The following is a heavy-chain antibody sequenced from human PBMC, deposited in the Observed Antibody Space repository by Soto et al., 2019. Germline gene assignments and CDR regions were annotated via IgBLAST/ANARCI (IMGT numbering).Heavy chain of an antibody. CDR2: ISYDGSNK. CDR3: AITMVRGSSWNFDY. D-gene: IGHD3-10*01. Sequence: QVQLVESGGGVVQPGRSLRLSCAASGFTFSNYAVHWVRQAPGKGLEWVAVISYDGSNKYYADSVKGRFTISRGNSKNTLYLQMNSLRAEDTAVYYCAITMVRGSSWNFDYWGQGTLVTVSS. V-gene: IGHV3-30-3*01. J-gene: IGHJ4*02. CDR1: GFTFSNYA.